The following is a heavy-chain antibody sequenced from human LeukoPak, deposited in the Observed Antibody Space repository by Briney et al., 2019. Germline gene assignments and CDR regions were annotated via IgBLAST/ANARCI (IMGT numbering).Heavy chain of an antibody. V-gene: IGHV3-23*01. J-gene: IGHJ4*02. CDR1: GFTFNTYA. CDR3: AKSIKTFEF. CDR2: ITSDGGST. Sequence: GGSLRLPCAASGFTFNTYAMSWVRQTPGKGLEWVSSITSDGGSTYYADSVKGRFTISRDNSKNMLSLQMNSLKAEDTAIYYCAKSIKTFEFGGQGILVTVSS.